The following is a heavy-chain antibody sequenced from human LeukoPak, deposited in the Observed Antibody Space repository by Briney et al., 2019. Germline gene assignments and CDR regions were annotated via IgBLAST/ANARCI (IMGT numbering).Heavy chain of an antibody. CDR3: ARMTNNYDSGTYQSDAFDI. J-gene: IGHJ3*02. D-gene: IGHD3-10*01. CDR2: IDPSDSYT. CDR1: GYSFTDYW. Sequence: GESLKISCKGSGYSFTDYWISWVRQTPGKGLEWMGRIDPSDSYTSYKKAFQGLVAISVDKSISTAYLQWSSLKASDTAMYFCARMTNNYDSGTYQSDAFDIWGQGTMVTVSP. V-gene: IGHV5-10-1*01.